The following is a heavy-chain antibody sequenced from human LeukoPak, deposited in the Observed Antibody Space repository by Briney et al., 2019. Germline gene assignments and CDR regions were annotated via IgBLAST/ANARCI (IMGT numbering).Heavy chain of an antibody. CDR3: AKEAPLEYSSSPLFDY. J-gene: IGHJ4*02. CDR1: GFTFSSYA. V-gene: IGHV3-23*01. Sequence: GGSLRLSCAASGFTFSSYAMSWVRQAPGKGLEWVSAISGSGGSTYYADSVKGRFTISRDNSKNTLYLQMNSLRAEDTAVYYCAKEAPLEYSSSPLFDYWSQGTLVTVSS. D-gene: IGHD6-6*01. CDR2: ISGSGGST.